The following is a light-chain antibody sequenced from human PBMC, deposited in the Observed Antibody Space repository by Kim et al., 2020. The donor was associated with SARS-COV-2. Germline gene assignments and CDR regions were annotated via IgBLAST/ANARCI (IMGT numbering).Light chain of an antibody. CDR2: DVT. Sequence: QSITVSCTGTSGEVGAYNYFSWYPQHTGKAPQPMIYDVTDRPSGVSNRFSGSKSGNTASLTISGLQAEDEADYYCSSYASSRILYVFGTGTKVTVL. J-gene: IGLJ1*01. CDR1: SGEVGAYNY. V-gene: IGLV2-14*03. CDR3: SSYASSRILYV.